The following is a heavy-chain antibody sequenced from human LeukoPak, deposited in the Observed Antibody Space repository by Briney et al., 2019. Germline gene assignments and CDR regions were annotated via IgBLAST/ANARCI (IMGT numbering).Heavy chain of an antibody. Sequence: SETLSLTCTVSGGSISSYYWSWIRQPPGKGLEWIGYIYYSGSTSYSPSLTSRVTISVDTSKNQFSLRLTSVTAADTAVYYCARQRMAVTLVHWGQGTLVTVSS. D-gene: IGHD6-19*01. J-gene: IGHJ4*02. CDR3: ARQRMAVTLVH. CDR1: GGSISSYY. CDR2: IYYSGST. V-gene: IGHV4-59*08.